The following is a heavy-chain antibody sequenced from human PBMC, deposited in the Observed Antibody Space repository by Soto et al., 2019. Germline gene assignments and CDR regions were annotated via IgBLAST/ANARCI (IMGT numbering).Heavy chain of an antibody. D-gene: IGHD1-26*01. V-gene: IGHV3-23*01. CDR1: GFTFSSYA. CDR3: AKDRLGATPYYFDY. Sequence: EVQLLESGGGLVQPGGSLRLSCAASGFTFSSYAMSWVRQAPGKGLEWVSAISGSGGTTYYAASVKGRFTISRDNSKNTLYLQMNSLRAEDTALYYCAKDRLGATPYYFDYWGQGTLVTVSS. J-gene: IGHJ4*02. CDR2: ISGSGGTT.